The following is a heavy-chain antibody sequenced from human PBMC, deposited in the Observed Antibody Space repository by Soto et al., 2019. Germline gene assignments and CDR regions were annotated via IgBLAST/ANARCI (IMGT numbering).Heavy chain of an antibody. CDR3: ARRAAAGTDNWFDP. V-gene: IGHV4-59*08. J-gene: IGHJ5*02. D-gene: IGHD6-13*01. Sequence: PSETLSLTCTVSGGSISSYYWSWIRQPPGKGLEWIGYSYYSGSTNYNPSLKSRVTISVDTSKNQFSLKLSSVTAADTAVYYCARRAAAGTDNWFDPWGQGTLVTVSS. CDR1: GGSISSYY. CDR2: SYYSGST.